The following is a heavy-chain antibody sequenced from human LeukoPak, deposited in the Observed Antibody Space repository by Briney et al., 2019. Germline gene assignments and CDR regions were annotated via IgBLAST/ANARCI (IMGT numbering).Heavy chain of an antibody. D-gene: IGHD4-11*01. CDR2: IYYSGNT. V-gene: IGHV4-59*12. J-gene: IGHJ3*02. CDR1: GASISSYY. Sequence: PSETLSLTCTVSGASISSYYWNWIRQPPGKGLEWIGYIYYSGNTNYNPSLKSRVTMSVDTSKNQFSLKVTSVTAADTAVYYCARFSNFVSDIWGQGTMVTVSS. CDR3: ARFSNFVSDI.